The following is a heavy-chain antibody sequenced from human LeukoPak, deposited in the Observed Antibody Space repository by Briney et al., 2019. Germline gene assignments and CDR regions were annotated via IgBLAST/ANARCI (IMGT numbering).Heavy chain of an antibody. CDR1: GFTFSNYD. J-gene: IGHJ4*02. CDR3: ARGANTHFDY. D-gene: IGHD1-26*01. CDR2: IGTAGDT. Sequence: PGGSLRLSCAASGFTFSNYDMHWVRQATGKGLEWVSAIGTAGDTYYPGSVRGRFTMSRENAKNSFYLQMNSLTAGDTAGYYCARGANTHFDYWGQGILVTVSS. V-gene: IGHV3-13*04.